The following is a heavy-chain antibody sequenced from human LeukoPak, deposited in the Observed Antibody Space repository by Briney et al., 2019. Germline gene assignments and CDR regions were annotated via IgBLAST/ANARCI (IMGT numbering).Heavy chain of an antibody. CDR1: GFTFSSYG. Sequence: RSLRLSCAASGFTFSSYGMHWVRQAPGKGLEWVSVISYDGSNKYYADSVKGRFTISRDNSKNTLYLKMNSLSAEDTAVYYCAKDAFYGSGPGIWGQGTMVTVSS. J-gene: IGHJ3*02. CDR3: AKDAFYGSGPGI. D-gene: IGHD3-10*01. V-gene: IGHV3-30*18. CDR2: ISYDGSNK.